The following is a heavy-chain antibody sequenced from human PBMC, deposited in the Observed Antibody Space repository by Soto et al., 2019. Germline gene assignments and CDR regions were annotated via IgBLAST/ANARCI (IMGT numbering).Heavy chain of an antibody. Sequence: QITLKESGPTLVKPTQTLTLTCTFSGFSLSSTRMAVGWIRQPPGKALEWLALIYWDDDKRYSPFLKSRLTITTDISINQVLLTISNMVPVYTPIYYCTHIVVASLGYYFDYWGQGTLVTVSS. CDR2: IYWDDDK. J-gene: IGHJ4*02. CDR1: GFSLSSTRMA. CDR3: THIVVASLGYYFDY. V-gene: IGHV2-5*02. D-gene: IGHD5-12*01.